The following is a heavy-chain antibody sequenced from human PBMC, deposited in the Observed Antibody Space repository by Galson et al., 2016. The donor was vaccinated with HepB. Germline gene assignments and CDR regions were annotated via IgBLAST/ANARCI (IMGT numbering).Heavy chain of an antibody. J-gene: IGHJ6*04. D-gene: IGHD2-15*01. V-gene: IGHV3-13*01. CDR3: ARSKFDCSGGTCHYYGMDV. CDR2: IGTAGDT. Sequence: SLRLSCAASGLTFSRCDMHWVRQATGKGLEWVSAIGTAGDTYYPGSVRGRFTISRENSKNSLYLQMNSLTAGDTAVYYCARSKFDCSGGTCHYYGMDVWGEGTTVTVSS. CDR1: GLTFSRCD.